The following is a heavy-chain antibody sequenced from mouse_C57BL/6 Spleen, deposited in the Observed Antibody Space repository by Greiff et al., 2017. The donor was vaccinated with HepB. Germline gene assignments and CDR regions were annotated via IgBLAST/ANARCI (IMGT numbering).Heavy chain of an antibody. CDR2: IDPSDSYT. CDR1: GYTFTSYW. D-gene: IGHD2-14*01. V-gene: IGHV1-69*01. J-gene: IGHJ4*01. Sequence: QVQLQQPGAELVMPGASVKLSCKASGYTFTSYWMHWVKQRPGQGLEWIGEIDPSDSYTNYNQKFKGKSTLTVDKSSSTAYMQLSSLTSEDSAVYYCATGYVYAMDYWGQGTSGTVSS. CDR3: ATGYVYAMDY.